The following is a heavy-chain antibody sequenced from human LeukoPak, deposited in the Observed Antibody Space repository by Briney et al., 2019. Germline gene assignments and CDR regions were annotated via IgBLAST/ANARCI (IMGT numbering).Heavy chain of an antibody. Sequence: GGSLRLSCTASGFTFSSYWMSWVRQAPGKGLEWVAVISYDGSNKYYADSVKGRFTISRDNSKNTLHLQMNSLRAEDTAVYYCARNYEYYYYGMDVWGQGTTVTVSS. V-gene: IGHV3-30-3*01. CDR3: ARNYEYYYYGMDV. J-gene: IGHJ6*02. CDR1: GFTFSSYW. CDR2: ISYDGSNK. D-gene: IGHD1-7*01.